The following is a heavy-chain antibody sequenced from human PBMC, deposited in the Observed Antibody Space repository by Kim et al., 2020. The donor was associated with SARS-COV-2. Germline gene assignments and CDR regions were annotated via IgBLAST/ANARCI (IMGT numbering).Heavy chain of an antibody. CDR2: GHP. V-gene: IGHV1-8*01. CDR3: ARGSEGAFDI. Sequence: GHPGYSQKVQGRVTMTRNTSIATAYMELSSLRSDDTAVYYCARGSEGAFDIWGQGTVVTVSS. J-gene: IGHJ3*02.